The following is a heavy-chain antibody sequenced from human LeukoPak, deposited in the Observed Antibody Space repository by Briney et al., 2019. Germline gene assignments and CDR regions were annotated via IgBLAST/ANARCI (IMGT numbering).Heavy chain of an antibody. V-gene: IGHV4-34*01. CDR2: INHSGNT. CDR1: GGSFSGYY. CDR3: ARWGYDFWSGYQHQRVFDY. D-gene: IGHD3-3*01. J-gene: IGHJ4*02. Sequence: SETLSLTCAVYGGSFSGYYWSWIRQPPGKGLEWIGEINHSGNTNYNPSLKSRVTISVDTSRNQFSLKLSSVTAADTAVYYCARWGYDFWSGYQHQRVFDYWGQGTLVTVSS.